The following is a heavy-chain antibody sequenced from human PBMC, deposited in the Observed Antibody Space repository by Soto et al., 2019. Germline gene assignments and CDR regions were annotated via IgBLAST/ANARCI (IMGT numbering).Heavy chain of an antibody. V-gene: IGHV3-33*01. Sequence: QVQLVESGGGVVQPGGSLRLSCAASGFTFSTYAMHWVRQAPGKGLEWVAVMWYDGSQKYYADSVKGRFTISSDHSKNTVSLQMSSLRAEDTAVYYCARAKTSLASRLYYGMDVWGQGTTVIVSS. CDR1: GFTFSTYA. CDR2: MWYDGSQK. CDR3: ARAKTSLASRLYYGMDV. J-gene: IGHJ6*02. D-gene: IGHD3-3*02.